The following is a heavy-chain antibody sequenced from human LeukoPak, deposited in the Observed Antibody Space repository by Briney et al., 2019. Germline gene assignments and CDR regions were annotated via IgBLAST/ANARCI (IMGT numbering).Heavy chain of an antibody. V-gene: IGHV4-61*02. Sequence: SETLSLTCTVSGGSISSGSYYWSWIRQPTGKGLEWIGRIYTSGSTNYNPSLKSRVTISVDTSKNQFSLKLSSVTAADTAVYYCARVGRDRGYYFDYWGQGTLVTVSS. CDR1: GGSISSGSYY. J-gene: IGHJ4*02. CDR3: ARVGRDRGYYFDY. D-gene: IGHD1-26*01. CDR2: IYTSGST.